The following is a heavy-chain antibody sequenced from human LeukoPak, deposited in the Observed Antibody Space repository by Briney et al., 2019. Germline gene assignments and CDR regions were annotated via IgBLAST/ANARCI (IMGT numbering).Heavy chain of an antibody. CDR3: AGGVATTLYYYYGMDV. D-gene: IGHD2-15*01. Sequence: PSETLSLTCTVSGGSISSYYWSWIRQPPGKGLGWIGYIYYSGSTNYNPSLKSRDTISVDTSKNQFSLKLSSVTAADTAVYYCAGGVATTLYYYYGMDVWGQGTTVTVSS. J-gene: IGHJ6*02. CDR1: GGSISSYY. V-gene: IGHV4-59*08. CDR2: IYYSGST.